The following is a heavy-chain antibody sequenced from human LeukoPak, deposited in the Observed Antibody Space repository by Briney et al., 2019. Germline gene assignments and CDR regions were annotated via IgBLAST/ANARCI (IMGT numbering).Heavy chain of an antibody. V-gene: IGHV3-23*01. CDR2: ISGSGGST. CDR1: GFTFSSYA. J-gene: IGHJ5*02. D-gene: IGHD5-18*01. CDR3: AKEGDLYSYGPKEGP. Sequence: GGSLRLSCAASGFTFSSYAMSWVRQAPGKGLEWVSAISGSGGSTYYADSVKSRFTISRDNSKNTLYLQMNSLRAEDTAVYYCAKEGDLYSYGPKEGPWGQGTLVTVSS.